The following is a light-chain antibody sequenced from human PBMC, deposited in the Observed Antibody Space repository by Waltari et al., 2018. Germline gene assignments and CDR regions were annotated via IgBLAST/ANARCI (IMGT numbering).Light chain of an antibody. V-gene: IGKV3-15*01. J-gene: IGKJ1*01. CDR3: QQYNNWPET. CDR2: GAS. CDR1: QSVSSN. Sequence: EIVMTQSPATLSVSPGERATLSCRASQSVSSNLAWYQQKPGQAPRRLIYGASTRAPGIPARFSGSGSGTEFTLTISSMQSEDFAVYYCQQYNNWPETFGQGTKVEIK.